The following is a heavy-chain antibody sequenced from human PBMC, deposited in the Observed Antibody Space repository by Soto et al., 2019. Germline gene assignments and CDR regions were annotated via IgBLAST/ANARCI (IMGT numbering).Heavy chain of an antibody. D-gene: IGHD2-2*01. CDR3: ARVPDR. Sequence: SETLSLTCAVSGGSISRGGYSWSWIRQPPGNGLEGIGYIYHSGSTYYNPSLKSRVTISVDRSMNQFSLKLSSVTAEDTAVYYCARVPDRWGPGTLVPVSS. V-gene: IGHV4-30-2*01. J-gene: IGHJ5*02. CDR2: IYHSGST. CDR1: GGSISRGGYS.